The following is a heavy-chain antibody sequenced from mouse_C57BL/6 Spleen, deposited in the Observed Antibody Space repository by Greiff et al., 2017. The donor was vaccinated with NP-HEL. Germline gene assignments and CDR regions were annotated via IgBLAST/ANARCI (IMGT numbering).Heavy chain of an antibody. CDR1: GFTFSSYG. CDR2: ISSGGSYT. D-gene: IGHD4-1*01. Sequence: EVMLVESGGDLVKPGGSLKLSCAASGFTFSSYGMSWVRQTPDKRLEWVATISSGGSYTYYLDSVKGRFTISRDNAKNTLYLQMSSLKSEDTAMYYCARMEGTKELGSRFAYWGQGTLVTVSA. J-gene: IGHJ3*01. CDR3: ARMEGTKELGSRFAY. V-gene: IGHV5-6*02.